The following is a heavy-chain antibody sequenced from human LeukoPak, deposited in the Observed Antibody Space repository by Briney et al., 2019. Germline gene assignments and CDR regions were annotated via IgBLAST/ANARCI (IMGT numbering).Heavy chain of an antibody. CDR2: ISSSSSYI. J-gene: IGHJ5*02. CDR1: GFTFSSYS. V-gene: IGHV3-21*01. D-gene: IGHD3-22*01. CDR3: AREVGYYYDSSGYP. Sequence: GGSLRLSCADSGFTFSSYSMNWVRQAPGKGLEWVSSISSSSSYIYYADSVKGRFTISRDNAKNSLYLQMNSLRAEDTAVYYCAREVGYYYDSSGYPWGQGTLGTVSS.